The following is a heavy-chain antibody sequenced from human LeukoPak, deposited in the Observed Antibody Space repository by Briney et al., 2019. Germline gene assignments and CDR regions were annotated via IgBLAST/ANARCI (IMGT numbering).Heavy chain of an antibody. J-gene: IGHJ5*02. CDR2: VIPILGIA. D-gene: IGHD3-10*01. Sequence: ASVKVSCKASGGTFSSYAISWVRQAPGQGLEWMGRVIPILGIANYAQKFQGRVTITADKSTSTAYMELSSLRSEDTAVYYCARGGDWFDPWGQGALVTVSS. V-gene: IGHV1-69*04. CDR3: ARGGDWFDP. CDR1: GGTFSSYA.